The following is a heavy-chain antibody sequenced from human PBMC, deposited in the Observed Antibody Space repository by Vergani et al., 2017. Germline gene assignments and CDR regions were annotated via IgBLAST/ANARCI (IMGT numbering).Heavy chain of an antibody. Sequence: QVQLQESGPGLVKPSEPLSFPSPSPGSPFTSGNSWGCIRQPPGKGLGGIGSIYHSGSTYSTPSLKSRVTISVDTSKNQLSLKLSSVTAADTAVYYCARLDSSPSGWATWGQGTLVTVSS. CDR2: IYHSGST. CDR3: ARLDSSPSGWAT. D-gene: IGHD6-19*01. CDR1: GSPFTSGNS. V-gene: IGHV4-38-2*01. J-gene: IGHJ4*02.